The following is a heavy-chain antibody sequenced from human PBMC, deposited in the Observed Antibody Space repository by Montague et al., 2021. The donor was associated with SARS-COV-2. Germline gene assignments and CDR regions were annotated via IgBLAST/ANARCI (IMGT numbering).Heavy chain of an antibody. CDR2: ISYSGST. CDR1: GGSVSSRSYY. CDR3: ASVYTVTYYFDY. Sequence: SETLSLTCTVSGGSVSSRSYYWGWIRQPPGKGLEWIGSISYSGSTYYNPSLKSRVTMSVDTSKNQFSLKLSSVTAADTAVYYCASVYTVTYYFDYWGRGTLVTVSS. V-gene: IGHV4-39*01. J-gene: IGHJ4*02. D-gene: IGHD4-17*01.